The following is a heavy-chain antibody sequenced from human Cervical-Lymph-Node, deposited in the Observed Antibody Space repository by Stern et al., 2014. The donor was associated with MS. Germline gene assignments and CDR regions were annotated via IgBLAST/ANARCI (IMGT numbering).Heavy chain of an antibody. CDR2: FSAYNVNT. D-gene: IGHD2-15*01. V-gene: IGHV1-18*01. CDR1: GYTFTSYG. Sequence: QMQLAQSGGEVKKPGASVKGSCKASGYTFTSYGISWVRQATGQGREWMGWFSAYNVNTHYAQKLQGRVTMTTDTSTSTAYMELRSLRSDDTAVYYCARGLLGSENAFDIWGQGTMVTVS. J-gene: IGHJ3*02. CDR3: ARGLLGSENAFDI.